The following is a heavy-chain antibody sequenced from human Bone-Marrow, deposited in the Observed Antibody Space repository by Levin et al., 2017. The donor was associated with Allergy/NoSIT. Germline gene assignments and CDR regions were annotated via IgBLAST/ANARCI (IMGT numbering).Heavy chain of an antibody. CDR1: GYTFTSYA. V-gene: IGHV7-4-1*02. D-gene: IGHD2-15*01. J-gene: IGHJ3*02. CDR3: AREHCSGGSCYDYDAFDI. CDR2: INTNTGNP. Sequence: ASVKVSCKASGYTFTSYAMNWVRQAPGQGLEWMGWINTNTGNPTYAQGFTGRFVFSLDTSVSTAYLQISSLKAEDTAVYYCAREHCSGGSCYDYDAFDIWGQGTMVTVSS.